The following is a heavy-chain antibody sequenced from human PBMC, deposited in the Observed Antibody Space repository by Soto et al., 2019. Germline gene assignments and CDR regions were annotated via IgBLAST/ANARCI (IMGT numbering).Heavy chain of an antibody. CDR3: ARASIAVAARVKY. V-gene: IGHV3-74*01. Sequence: GGSLRLSCAASGFTFSSYWMHWVRQAPGKGLVWVSRINSDGSSTSYADSVKGRFTISRDNAKNTLYLQMNSLRAEDTAVYYCARASIAVAARVKYWGQGTLVTVSS. CDR1: GFTFSSYW. CDR2: INSDGSST. D-gene: IGHD6-19*01. J-gene: IGHJ4*02.